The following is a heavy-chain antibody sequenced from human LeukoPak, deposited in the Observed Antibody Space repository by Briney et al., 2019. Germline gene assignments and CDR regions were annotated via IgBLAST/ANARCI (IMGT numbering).Heavy chain of an antibody. J-gene: IGHJ6*03. D-gene: IGHD3-10*01. V-gene: IGHV3-53*01. CDR2: IYSGGRT. CDR1: GFIVSSNY. Sequence: GGSLRLSCAASGFIVSSNYMSWVRQAPGKGLEWVSVIYSGGRTFYADSVRGRFTISRDNSKNTLFLQMNSLRAEDTAVYYCPRDQYYDSGTYSYYYMDVWGKGTTVTVSS. CDR3: PRDQYYDSGTYSYYYMDV.